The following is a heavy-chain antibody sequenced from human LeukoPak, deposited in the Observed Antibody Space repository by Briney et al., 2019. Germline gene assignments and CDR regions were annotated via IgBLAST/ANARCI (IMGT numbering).Heavy chain of an antibody. CDR2: IIPIFGTA. D-gene: IGHD3-10*01. V-gene: IGHV1-69*13. Sequence: SVKVSCKASGGTFSSYAISWVRQAPGQGLEWMGGIIPIFGTANYAQEFQGRVTITADESTSTAYMELSSLRSEDTAVYYCAADQITMVRGVIGPNWFDPWGQGTLVTVSS. CDR3: AADQITMVRGVIGPNWFDP. J-gene: IGHJ5*02. CDR1: GGTFSSYA.